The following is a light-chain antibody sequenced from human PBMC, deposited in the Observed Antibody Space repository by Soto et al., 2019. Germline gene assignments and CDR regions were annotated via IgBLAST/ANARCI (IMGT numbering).Light chain of an antibody. CDR2: GAS. V-gene: IGKV3-20*01. CDR1: QSVSSSY. CDR3: QQYGRS. Sequence: EIVVTQSPGTLSLSPGERATLSCRASQSVSSSYLAWYQQKPGQAPRLLIYGASSRATGIPDRFSGSGSGTDFTLTISRLEPEDFAVYYCQQYGRSFGQGTRLEIK. J-gene: IGKJ5*01.